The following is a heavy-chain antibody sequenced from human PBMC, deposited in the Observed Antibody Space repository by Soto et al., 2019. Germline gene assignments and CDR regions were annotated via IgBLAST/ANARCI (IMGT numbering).Heavy chain of an antibody. D-gene: IGHD2-2*01. CDR3: ARGPEGYCSSTSCLKTSYGMDV. CDR2: IYYSGST. Sequence: QVQLQESGPGLVKPSETLSLTCTVSGGSISSYYWSWIRQPPGKGLEWIGYIYYSGSTNYNPSLKSRVTISVDTSKNQFSLKLSSVTAADTAVYYCARGPEGYCSSTSCLKTSYGMDVWGQGTTVTVSS. V-gene: IGHV4-59*01. CDR1: GGSISSYY. J-gene: IGHJ6*02.